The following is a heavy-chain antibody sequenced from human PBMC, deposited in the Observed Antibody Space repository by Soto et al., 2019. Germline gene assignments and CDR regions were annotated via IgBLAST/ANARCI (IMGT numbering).Heavy chain of an antibody. D-gene: IGHD1-26*01. CDR1: GFTFSSYS. V-gene: IGHV3-21*01. CDR3: ASLVGAHGAFDI. Sequence: EVQLVESGGGLVKPGGSLRLSCAASGFTFSSYSMNWVRQAPGKGLEWVSSISSSSSYIYYADSVKGRFTISRDNAKNSLYLQMNSLRAEDTAVYYCASLVGAHGAFDIWGQGTMVTVSS. J-gene: IGHJ3*02. CDR2: ISSSSSYI.